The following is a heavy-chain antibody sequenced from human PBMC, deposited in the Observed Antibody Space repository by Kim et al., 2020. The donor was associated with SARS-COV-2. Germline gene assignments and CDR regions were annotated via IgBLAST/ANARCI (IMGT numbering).Heavy chain of an antibody. Sequence: GGSLRLSCAASGFTFSTYAMTWVRQAPGKGLEWVSSIGVNLRYTYYADSVRGRFTISKDNSKNTLYLQMNSLGAEDTALYYCANDHAHDSGSGGPTGGANYVDYWGQGALVTVSS. CDR2: IGVNLRYT. CDR1: GFTFSTYA. V-gene: IGHV3-23*01. D-gene: IGHD2-15*01. J-gene: IGHJ4*02. CDR3: ANDHAHDSGSGGPTGGANYVDY.